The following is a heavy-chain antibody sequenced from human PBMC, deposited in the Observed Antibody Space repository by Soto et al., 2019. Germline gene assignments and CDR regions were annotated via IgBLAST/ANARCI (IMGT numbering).Heavy chain of an antibody. CDR1: GFTVSSNY. CDR3: ARQYYDFWSGYYSAYYYYMDV. Sequence: EVQLVESGGGLVQPGGSLRLSCAASGFTVSSNYMSWVRQAPGKGLEWVSVIYSGGSTYYADSVKGRFTISRDNSKNTLYLQMNSLRAEDTAVYYCARQYYDFWSGYYSAYYYYMDVWGKGTTVTVSS. CDR2: IYSGGST. V-gene: IGHV3-66*04. J-gene: IGHJ6*03. D-gene: IGHD3-3*01.